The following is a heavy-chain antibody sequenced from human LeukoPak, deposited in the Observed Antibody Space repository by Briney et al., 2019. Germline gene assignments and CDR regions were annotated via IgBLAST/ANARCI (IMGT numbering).Heavy chain of an antibody. CDR3: ARVAAGIGFFQH. V-gene: IGHV4-39*07. D-gene: IGHD6-13*01. J-gene: IGHJ1*01. CDR2: IHHSGST. Sequence: SETLSLTCTVSGGSISSSSYYWGWIRQPPGKGLEWIGNIHHSGSTYYNPSLKSRVTISVDTSKNQLSLKLSSVTAADTAVYYCARVAAGIGFFQHWGQGTLVTVSS. CDR1: GGSISSSSYY.